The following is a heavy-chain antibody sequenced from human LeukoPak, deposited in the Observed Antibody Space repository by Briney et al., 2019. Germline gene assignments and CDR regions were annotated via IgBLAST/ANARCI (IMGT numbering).Heavy chain of an antibody. CDR2: INPSGGST. CDR3: ARARDQLLFNDAFDI. J-gene: IGHJ3*02. V-gene: IGHV1-46*01. Sequence: ASVKVSCKASGYTFTSYYMHWVRQAPGQGLEWMGIINPSGGSTNYAQKFQGRVTITADESTSTAYMELSSLRSEDTAVYYCARARDQLLFNDAFDIWGQGTMVTVSS. CDR1: GYTFTSYY. D-gene: IGHD2-2*01.